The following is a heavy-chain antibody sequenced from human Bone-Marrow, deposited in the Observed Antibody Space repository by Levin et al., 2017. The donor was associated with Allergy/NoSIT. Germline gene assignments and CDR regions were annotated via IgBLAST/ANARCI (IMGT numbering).Heavy chain of an antibody. J-gene: IGHJ5*02. V-gene: IGHV4-30-4*01. CDR1: GGSISSGDNY. D-gene: IGHD4-17*01. CDR2: IHYSGTT. Sequence: TSETLSLTCTVSGGSISSGDNYWSWIRQPPGKGLEWIGYIHYSGTTYYIPSLKSRLSISLDTSKNQFSLKLRSVTAADTAVYYCARDAVTTETEGWFDPWGQGTLVTVTS. CDR3: ARDAVTTETEGWFDP.